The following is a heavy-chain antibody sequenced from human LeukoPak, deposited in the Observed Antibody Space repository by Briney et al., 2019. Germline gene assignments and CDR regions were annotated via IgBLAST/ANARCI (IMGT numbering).Heavy chain of an antibody. CDR2: IKEDGSEK. V-gene: IGHV3-7*05. D-gene: IGHD1-26*01. CDR1: GFTFSSHW. J-gene: IGHJ4*02. Sequence: GGSLRLSCAASGFTFSSHWMNWGRQAPGKGLEWVANIKEDGSEKYYVDSVKGRFTISRDNAKNSLCLQMNSLRAEDTAIYYCVRSGGYGGQGTLVTVSS. CDR3: VRSGGY.